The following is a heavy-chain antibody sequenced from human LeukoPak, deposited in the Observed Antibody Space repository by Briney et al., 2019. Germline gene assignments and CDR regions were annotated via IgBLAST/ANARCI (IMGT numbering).Heavy chain of an antibody. CDR2: ISGSGGST. CDR1: GFTFSSYA. J-gene: IGHJ2*01. CDR3: AKAATTVTTSYWYFDL. Sequence: GGSLRLSCAASGFTFSSYAMSWVRQAPGKGLEWVSAISGSGGSTYYADSVKGRFTISRDNSKNTLYLQMNSLRAEDTAVYYCAKAATTVTTSYWYFDLWGRGTLVTVSS. V-gene: IGHV3-23*01. D-gene: IGHD4-17*01.